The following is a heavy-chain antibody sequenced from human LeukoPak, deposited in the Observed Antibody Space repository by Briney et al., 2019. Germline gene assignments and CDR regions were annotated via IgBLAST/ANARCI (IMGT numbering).Heavy chain of an antibody. Sequence: SETLSLTCTVSGGSISSYYWSWIRQPPGKGLEWIGYIYYSGSTNYNPSLKSRVTISVDTSKNQFSLKLSSVTAADTAVYYRARDPAEIWGQGTLVTVSS. CDR1: GGSISSYY. D-gene: IGHD2-2*01. V-gene: IGHV4-59*01. CDR3: ARDPAEI. J-gene: IGHJ4*02. CDR2: IYYSGST.